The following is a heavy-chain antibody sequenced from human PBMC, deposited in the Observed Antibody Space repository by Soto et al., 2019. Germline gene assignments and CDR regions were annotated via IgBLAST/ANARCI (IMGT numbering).Heavy chain of an antibody. J-gene: IGHJ4*02. D-gene: IGHD3-10*01. CDR1: GFSFNDYW. CDR3: TRVGGGSGNYDY. CDR2: VNREGTGT. V-gene: IGHV3-74*03. Sequence: PGGSLRLSCVASGFSFNDYWMHWVRQVPGRGPEWVSRVNREGTGTTYADSVKGRFTISRGNAKNMLFLQMNSLSPEDTAVYYCTRVGGGSGNYDYWGQGTQVTVSS.